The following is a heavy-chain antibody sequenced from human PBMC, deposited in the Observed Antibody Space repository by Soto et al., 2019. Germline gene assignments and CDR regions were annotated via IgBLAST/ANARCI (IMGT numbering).Heavy chain of an antibody. Sequence: TLSLTCTVSGDTVSSGSYYWSWIRQHPGKGLEWIGYFYYSGITYYNPSLRSRTSISVDTSRNQFSLKVTSVTAADTAVYYCARDHFGTYYDFWSGYFGRDYYYGMDVWGQGTTVTVSS. V-gene: IGHV4-31*02. CDR3: ARDHFGTYYDFWSGYFGRDYYYGMDV. J-gene: IGHJ6*02. CDR1: GDTVSSGSYY. D-gene: IGHD3-3*01. CDR2: FYYSGIT.